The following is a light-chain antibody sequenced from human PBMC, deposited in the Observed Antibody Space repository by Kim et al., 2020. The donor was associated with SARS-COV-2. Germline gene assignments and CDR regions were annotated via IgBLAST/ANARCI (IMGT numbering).Light chain of an antibody. CDR3: QKYNSAPLT. V-gene: IGKV1-27*01. CDR1: QGISKY. Sequence: ASVGDGVTITCRASQGISKYLAWYQQKPGKVPKLLIYAASTLLSGVPSRFSGSGSVTDFTLTISSLQPEDVATYYCQKYNSAPLTFGGGTKVDIK. CDR2: AAS. J-gene: IGKJ4*01.